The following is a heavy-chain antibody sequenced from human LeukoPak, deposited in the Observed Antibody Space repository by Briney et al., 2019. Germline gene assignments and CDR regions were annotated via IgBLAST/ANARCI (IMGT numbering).Heavy chain of an antibody. J-gene: IGHJ4*02. CDR2: ISPSATTI. Sequence: PGGSLRLSCAASAFTFSGYSMNWVRQAPGKGLEWVSYISPSATTIYYADSVKGRFTISRDSAKNSLYLQMNSLRAEDTAVYYCAREYSSSSGRSFDYWGQGTLVTVSS. V-gene: IGHV3-48*01. D-gene: IGHD6-6*01. CDR1: AFTFSGYS. CDR3: AREYSSSSGRSFDY.